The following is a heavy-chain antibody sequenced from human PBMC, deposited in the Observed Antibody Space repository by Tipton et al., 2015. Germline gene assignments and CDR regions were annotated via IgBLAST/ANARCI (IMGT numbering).Heavy chain of an antibody. CDR1: GGSISSNSYY. D-gene: IGHD1-26*01. V-gene: IGHV4-39*01. CDR3: ATQRLGRSDGFNI. CDR2: IYYTGST. J-gene: IGHJ3*02. Sequence: TLSLTCTVSGGSISSNSYYWGWIRQPPGKGLEWIGSIYYTGSTYYNPSLKSRGTISVDTSKNQFSLKLSSVTAADTAVYYCATQRLGRSDGFNIWGQGTMVTVSA.